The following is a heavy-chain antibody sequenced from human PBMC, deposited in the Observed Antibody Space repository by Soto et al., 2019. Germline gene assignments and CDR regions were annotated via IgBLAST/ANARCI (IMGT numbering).Heavy chain of an antibody. D-gene: IGHD3-16*02. J-gene: IGHJ5*02. CDR1: GGTFSSYA. V-gene: IGHV1-69*01. CDR3: AEGTYDYVWGSYRPNWFDP. Sequence: QVQLVQSGAEVKKPGSSVKVSCKASGGTFSSYAISWVRQAPGQGLEWMGGIIPIFGTANYAPKFQGRVTITADESTSTAYMELSSLRSEDTAVYYCAEGTYDYVWGSYRPNWFDPWGQGTLVTVSS. CDR2: IIPIFGTA.